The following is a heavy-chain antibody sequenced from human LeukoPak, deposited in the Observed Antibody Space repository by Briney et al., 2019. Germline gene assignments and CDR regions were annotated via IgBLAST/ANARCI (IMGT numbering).Heavy chain of an antibody. D-gene: IGHD3-22*01. CDR1: GYSFISYW. V-gene: IGHV5-51*01. J-gene: IGHJ2*01. CDR3: ARRVDSSGYYFVSPWYFDL. CDR2: IYPGDSDT. Sequence: EESLKISCKGSGYSFISYWIGWVRQMPGKGLEWMGIIYPGDSDTRYSPSFQGQVTISADKSISTAYLQWSSLKASDTAMYYCARRVDSSGYYFVSPWYFDLWGRGTLVTVSS.